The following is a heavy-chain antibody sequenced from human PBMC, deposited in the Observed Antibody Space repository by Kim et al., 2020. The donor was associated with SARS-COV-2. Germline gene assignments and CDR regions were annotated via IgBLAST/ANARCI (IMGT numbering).Heavy chain of an antibody. J-gene: IGHJ4*02. D-gene: IGHD3-3*01. Sequence: ISTSSTIYYADTVEGRFTISRDNAKNSLYLQMNSLRAEDTALYYCARSRVWGQGTLVTVSS. V-gene: IGHV3-48*03. CDR2: ISTSSTI. CDR3: ARSRV.